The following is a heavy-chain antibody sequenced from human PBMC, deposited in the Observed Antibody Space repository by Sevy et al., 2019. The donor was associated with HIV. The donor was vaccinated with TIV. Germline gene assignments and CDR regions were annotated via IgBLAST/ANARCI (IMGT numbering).Heavy chain of an antibody. V-gene: IGHV1-8*01. Sequence: ASVKVSCKASGYTFTSYDINWVRQATGQGLEWMGWMNPNSGNTGYAQKFQGRVTMTRNTSISTAYRELSSLRYEDTAVYYCAMLRSVRGDILTGYYIEDYYYYGMDVWGQGTTVTVSS. J-gene: IGHJ6*02. CDR1: GYTFTSYD. CDR2: MNPNSGNT. CDR3: AMLRSVRGDILTGYYIEDYYYYGMDV. D-gene: IGHD3-9*01.